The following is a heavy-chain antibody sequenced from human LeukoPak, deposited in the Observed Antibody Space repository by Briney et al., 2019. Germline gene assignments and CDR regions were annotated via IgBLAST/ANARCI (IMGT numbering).Heavy chain of an antibody. CDR1: GGSISSYY. D-gene: IGHD2-8*01. V-gene: IGHV4-59*08. Sequence: SETLSLTCTVSGGSISSYYWSWIRQPPGKGLEWIGYIYYSGSTNYNPSLKSRVTISVDTSKNQFSLKLSSVTAADPAVYYCARLGVGCTNGVCYPLFDYWGQGTLVTVSS. J-gene: IGHJ4*02. CDR2: IYYSGST. CDR3: ARLGVGCTNGVCYPLFDY.